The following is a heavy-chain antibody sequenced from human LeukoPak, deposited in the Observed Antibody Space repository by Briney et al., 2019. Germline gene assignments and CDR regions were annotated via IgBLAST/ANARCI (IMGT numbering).Heavy chain of an antibody. CDR1: GYTFSGYH. Sequence: ASVKVSCKASGYTFSGYHMHWVRQAPGHGLEWMGWINPNSGDTKYAQNFRGRVTMTRDTSLSTAYMDLSRLRSDDTALYYCARARKTRNIYGDYVFLFDYWGQGTLVTVSS. CDR2: INPNSGDT. CDR3: ARARKTRNIYGDYVFLFDY. J-gene: IGHJ4*02. D-gene: IGHD4-17*01. V-gene: IGHV1-2*02.